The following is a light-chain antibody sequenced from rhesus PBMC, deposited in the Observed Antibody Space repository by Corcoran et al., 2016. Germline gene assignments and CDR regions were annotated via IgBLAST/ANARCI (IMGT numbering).Light chain of an antibody. CDR3: MQALQTPLT. CDR1: QSLLHSDGRTY. V-gene: IGKV2-73*01. CDR2: RVS. Sequence: DIVMTQTPPSLPVTPGEPASISCRSSQSLLHSDGRTYLYWYMQKPGPPPRLLIYRVSNRFSGVPDRFSCSGSGTDFTLKSSRVEAEDVGVYYCMQALQTPLTFGGGTKVELK. J-gene: IGKJ4*01.